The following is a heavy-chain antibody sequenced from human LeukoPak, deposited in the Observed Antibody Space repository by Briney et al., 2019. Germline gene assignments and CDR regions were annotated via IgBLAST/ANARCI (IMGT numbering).Heavy chain of an antibody. J-gene: IGHJ4*02. V-gene: IGHV4-38-2*01. CDR2: IYHSGSS. Sequence: PSETLSLTCAVSGYSISSGYYWGWIRQPPGGGLEWIGSIYHSGSSYYNPSLNSRVTISVDTSKNQFSLKLSSVTAADTAVYYRARVRHLFAGGRHSGYRGGFDYWGQGTLVTVSS. CDR3: ARVRHLFAGGRHSGYRGGFDY. CDR1: GYSISSGYY. D-gene: IGHD5-12*01.